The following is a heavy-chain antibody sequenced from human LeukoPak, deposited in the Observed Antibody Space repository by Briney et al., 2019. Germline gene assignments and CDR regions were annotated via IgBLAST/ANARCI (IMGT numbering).Heavy chain of an antibody. CDR3: ARGGAKESFDY. D-gene: IGHD3-10*01. CDR2: TKGDGRDK. CDR1: GFTFSNFW. Sequence: GGSLRLSCAVSGFTFSNFWMSWVRQAPGKGLEWVAPTKGDGRDKYYVASVTGRFTITRDNVMNSLYLQMNSPGVEDTSVYYCARGGAKESFDYWGQGTLVTVSS. V-gene: IGHV3-7*01. J-gene: IGHJ4*02.